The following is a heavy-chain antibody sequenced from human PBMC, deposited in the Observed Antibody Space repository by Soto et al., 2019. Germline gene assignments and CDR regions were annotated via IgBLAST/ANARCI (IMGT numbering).Heavy chain of an antibody. Sequence: GGSLRLSCAASGFTFSNYWMSWVRQAPGKGPEWVANIKQDGSEIYSVDSVKGRFTISRDNAKNSLYLQMNSLRAEGTAVYYCARDKIVGATFFDYWGQGILVTVSS. D-gene: IGHD1-26*01. CDR2: IKQDGSEI. CDR3: ARDKIVGATFFDY. J-gene: IGHJ4*02. CDR1: GFTFSNYW. V-gene: IGHV3-7*03.